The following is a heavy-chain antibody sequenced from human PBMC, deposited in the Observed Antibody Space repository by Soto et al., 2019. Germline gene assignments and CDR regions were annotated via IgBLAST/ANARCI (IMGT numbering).Heavy chain of an antibody. CDR3: ARFASYRPGQKIDY. Sequence: SETLSLTCTVSGGSISSSSYYWGWIRQPPGKGLEWIGSIYYSGSTYYNPSLKSRVTISVDTSKNQFSLKLSSVTAADTAVYYCARFASYRPGQKIDYWGQGTLVTVSS. D-gene: IGHD3-16*02. J-gene: IGHJ4*02. V-gene: IGHV4-39*01. CDR2: IYYSGST. CDR1: GGSISSSSYY.